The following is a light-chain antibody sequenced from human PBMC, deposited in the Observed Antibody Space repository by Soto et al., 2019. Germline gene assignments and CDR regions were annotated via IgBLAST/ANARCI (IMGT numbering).Light chain of an antibody. Sequence: DIPMTQSPSSLSASVGDRVTITCRTSQNINNYLNWYQQKPGKAPKLLIYAASSLQSGVPSRFSGSASGTDFALIISSLQPEDIATYYCQQSYSGPTFGQGTKVEIK. V-gene: IGKV1-39*01. CDR1: QNINNY. J-gene: IGKJ1*01. CDR2: AAS. CDR3: QQSYSGPT.